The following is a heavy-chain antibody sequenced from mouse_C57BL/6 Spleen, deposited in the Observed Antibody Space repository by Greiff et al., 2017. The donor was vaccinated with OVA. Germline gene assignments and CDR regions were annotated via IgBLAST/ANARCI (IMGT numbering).Heavy chain of an antibody. D-gene: IGHD1-1*01. CDR3: ARAVYGSSYGYFDV. CDR1: GFTFSSYA. CDR2: ISDGGSYT. V-gene: IGHV5-4*03. J-gene: IGHJ1*03. Sequence: EVKVVESGGGLVKPGGSLKLSCAASGFTFSSYAMSWVRQTPEKRLEWVATISDGGSYTYYPDNVKGRFTISRDNAKNNLYLQMSHLKSEDTAMYYCARAVYGSSYGYFDVWGTGTTVTVSS.